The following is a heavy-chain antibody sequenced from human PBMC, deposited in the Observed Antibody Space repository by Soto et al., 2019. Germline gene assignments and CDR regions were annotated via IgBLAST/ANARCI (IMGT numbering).Heavy chain of an antibody. CDR1: GYTFTSYA. V-gene: IGHV1-3*04. J-gene: IGHJ4*02. D-gene: IGHD3-22*01. CDR3: AGAPLGIIVAPDF. CDR2: INTGNGDT. Sequence: ASVKASCKASGYTFTSYAMHWVRQAPGQRLEWMGWINTGNGDTKYSQKFQGRVTITRDTSASTTYMELSSLTSDDTAVYYCAGAPLGIIVAPDFWGKGTLVTVSS.